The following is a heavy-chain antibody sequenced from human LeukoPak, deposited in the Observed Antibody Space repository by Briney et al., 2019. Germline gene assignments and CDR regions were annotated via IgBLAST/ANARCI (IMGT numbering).Heavy chain of an antibody. CDR2: IKQDGSEK. CDR1: GFTFSSYW. Sequence: GGSLRLSCAASGFTFSSYWMSWVRQAPGKGLEWVANIKQDGSEKYYVDSVKGRFTISRDNAKNSLYLKMNSLRAEDTAVYYCARDPGYSSSWYLDYWGQGTLVTVSS. D-gene: IGHD6-13*01. J-gene: IGHJ4*02. CDR3: ARDPGYSSSWYLDY. V-gene: IGHV3-7*05.